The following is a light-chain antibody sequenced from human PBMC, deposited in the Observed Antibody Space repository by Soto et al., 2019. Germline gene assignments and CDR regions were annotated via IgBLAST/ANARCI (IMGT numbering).Light chain of an antibody. CDR3: QQSYSTPYT. J-gene: IGKJ2*01. CDR2: AAS. CDR1: QSITNY. Sequence: DIQMTQSPSSLSASVGDRVTITCRASQSITNYLNWYQQKPGKAPRLLIYAASSLQSGVPSRFSGSVSGTDFTLTISSLKPEDFATYYCQQSYSTPYTFGKGTKLEIK. V-gene: IGKV1-39*01.